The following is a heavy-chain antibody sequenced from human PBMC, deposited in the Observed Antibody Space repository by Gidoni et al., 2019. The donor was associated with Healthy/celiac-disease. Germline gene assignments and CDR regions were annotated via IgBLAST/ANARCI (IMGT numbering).Heavy chain of an antibody. Sequence: QVQLQQWGAGRLKPSETLSLTCAVYGGSFSGYYWSWIRQPPGKGLEWIGEINHSGSTNYNPSLKTRVTISVDTSKNQFSLKLSSVTAADTAVYYCAREQQLARTHFDYWGQGTLVTVSS. J-gene: IGHJ4*02. V-gene: IGHV4-34*01. CDR2: INHSGST. D-gene: IGHD6-13*01. CDR1: GGSFSGYY. CDR3: AREQQLARTHFDY.